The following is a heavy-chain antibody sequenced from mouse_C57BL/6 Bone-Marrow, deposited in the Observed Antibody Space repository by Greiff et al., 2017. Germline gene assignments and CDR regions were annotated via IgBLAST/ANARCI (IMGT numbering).Heavy chain of an antibody. V-gene: IGHV14-2*01. D-gene: IGHD2-3*01. CDR2: IDPEDGDT. Sequence: VQLQQSGAELVKPGASVKLSCTASGFNIKDYYMHWVKQRTEQGLEWIGRIDPEDGDTKSAPKFQGKATITADTSSNTAYLQLSSLTSEDTAVYYGARNYDRSPYWYFDVWGTGTTVTVSS. J-gene: IGHJ1*03. CDR3: ARNYDRSPYWYFDV. CDR1: GFNIKDYY.